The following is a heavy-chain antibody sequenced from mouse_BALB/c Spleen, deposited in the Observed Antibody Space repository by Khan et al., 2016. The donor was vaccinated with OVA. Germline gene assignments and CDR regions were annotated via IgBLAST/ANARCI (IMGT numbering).Heavy chain of an antibody. CDR3: AKGIWSYYFALDY. J-gene: IGHJ4*01. V-gene: IGHV2-6-5*01. D-gene: IGHD1-1*02. CDR1: GFSLTDYG. CDR2: IWGGGST. Sequence: VQLQESGPGLVAPSQSLSITCTVSGFSLTDYGVSWIRQPPGKGLEWLGVIWGGGSTYYNSALKSRLSLSKDNSKSQVFLKMNRLQTDDTAMYYCAKGIWSYYFALDYWGQGTSVTVSS.